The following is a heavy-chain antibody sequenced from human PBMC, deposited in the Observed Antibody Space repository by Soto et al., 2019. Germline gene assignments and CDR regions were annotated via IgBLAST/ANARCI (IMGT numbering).Heavy chain of an antibody. J-gene: IGHJ4*02. CDR2: ISSNGGTT. Sequence: EVQLVESGGGLVQPGGSLRLSCAASGFTFSTYAMQWVRQAPGKGLEFVSSISSNGGTTNYAYSVKGRFTISRDNSRDTLYLQTGSLRPEDMAVYYCARDGRAMNDYWGQGTLVTVSS. CDR3: ARDGRAMNDY. CDR1: GFTFSTYA. V-gene: IGHV3-64*01. D-gene: IGHD5-18*01.